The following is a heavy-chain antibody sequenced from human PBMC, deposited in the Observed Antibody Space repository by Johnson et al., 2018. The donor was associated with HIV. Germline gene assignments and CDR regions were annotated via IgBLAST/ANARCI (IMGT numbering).Heavy chain of an antibody. Sequence: VQLVESGGGLVKPGGSLRVSCAASGFTFSSYAMHWVRQAPGKGLEYVSAISSNGGSTYYANSVKGRFTISRDNSKNTLYLQMGSLRVEDMAVYYCARSDVDIVATILFDIWGQGTMVTVSS. CDR1: GFTFSSYA. D-gene: IGHD5-12*01. CDR3: ARSDVDIVATILFDI. J-gene: IGHJ3*02. V-gene: IGHV3-64*01. CDR2: ISSNGGST.